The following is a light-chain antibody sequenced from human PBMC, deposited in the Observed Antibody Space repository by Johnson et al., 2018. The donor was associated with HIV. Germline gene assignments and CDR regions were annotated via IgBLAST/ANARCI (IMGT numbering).Light chain of an antibody. CDR2: DNN. CDR3: GTWDSSLSAYV. CDR1: SSNIGNNY. J-gene: IGLJ1*01. Sequence: QSVLTQPPSVSAAPGQKVTISCSGSSSNIGNNYVSWYQHFPGTAPKLLIYDNNKRPSGIPDRFSGSKSGTSATLGITGLQTGDEADYYCGTWDSSLSAYVFGPGTKVTIL. V-gene: IGLV1-51*01.